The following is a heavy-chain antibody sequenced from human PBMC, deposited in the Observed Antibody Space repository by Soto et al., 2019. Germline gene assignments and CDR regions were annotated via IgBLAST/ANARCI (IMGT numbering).Heavy chain of an antibody. CDR3: ARVPAAGNYYYYGMDV. J-gene: IGHJ6*02. V-gene: IGHV3-66*01. D-gene: IGHD6-13*01. CDR2: IYSGGST. Sequence: GGSLRLSCAASGFTVSSNYMSWVRQAPGKGLEWVSVIYSGGSTYYADSVKGRFTISRDNSKNTLYLQMNSLRAEDTAVYYCARVPAAGNYYYYGMDVWGQGTTVTVSS. CDR1: GFTVSSNY.